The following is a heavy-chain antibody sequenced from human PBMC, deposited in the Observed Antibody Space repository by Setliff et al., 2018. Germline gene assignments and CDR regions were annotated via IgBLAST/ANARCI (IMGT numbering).Heavy chain of an antibody. CDR1: GGSISNTYYY. Sequence: TSETLSLTCTVSGGSISNTYYYWSWIRQPAGQGLEWIGQIYTSWSTNYNPSLQGRVTMTTDTSTSTAYMELRSLRSDDTAVYYCARMSGFQYMDVWGKGTTVTVSS. D-gene: IGHD3-3*01. CDR3: ARMSGFQYMDV. V-gene: IGHV4-61*09. CDR2: IYTSWST. J-gene: IGHJ6*03.